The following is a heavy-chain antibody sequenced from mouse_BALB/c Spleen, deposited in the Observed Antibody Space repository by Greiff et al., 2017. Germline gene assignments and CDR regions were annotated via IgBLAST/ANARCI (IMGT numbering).Heavy chain of an antibody. Sequence: LQQSGPELVRPGASVKMSCRASGSTFPGYVMPWVKQKPGQGLEWIGYINPYNDGTKYNEKFKGKATLTSDKSSSTAYMELSSLTSEDSAVYYCARCNPLAMDYWGQGTSVTVSS. J-gene: IGHJ4*01. V-gene: IGHV1-14*01. CDR1: GSTFPGYV. D-gene: IGHD6-1*01. CDR3: ARCNPLAMDY. CDR2: INPYNDGT.